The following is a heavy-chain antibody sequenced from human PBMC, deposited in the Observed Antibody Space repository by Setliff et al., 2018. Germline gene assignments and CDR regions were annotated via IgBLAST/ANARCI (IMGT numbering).Heavy chain of an antibody. J-gene: IGHJ4*02. CDR3: ARVRNTQNGFFDY. V-gene: IGHV4-59*12. Sequence: SETLSLTCTVSGGSISSYYWSWIRQPPGKGLEWIGYIYYRGSTNYNPSLKSRVTISVDTSKNQFSLRLTSVTAADTAIYYCARVRNTQNGFFDYWSQGTLVTVSS. CDR1: GGSISSYY. D-gene: IGHD1-1*01. CDR2: IYYRGST.